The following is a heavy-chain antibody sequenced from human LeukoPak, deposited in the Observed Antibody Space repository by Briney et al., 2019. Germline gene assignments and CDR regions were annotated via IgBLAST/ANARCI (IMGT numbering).Heavy chain of an antibody. J-gene: IGHJ5*02. CDR3: ATSRWWDTKHWFDP. CDR1: EMMFSSYE. V-gene: IGHV3-48*03. Sequence: GGSLRLSCAASEMMFSSYEMNWVRQAPGKGLEWLSYISSSGNTRHYADSVKGRFTISRDNSKNTLYLQMNSLRAEDTAVYYCATSRWWDTKHWFDPWGQGTLVTVSS. CDR2: ISSSGNTR. D-gene: IGHD2-15*01.